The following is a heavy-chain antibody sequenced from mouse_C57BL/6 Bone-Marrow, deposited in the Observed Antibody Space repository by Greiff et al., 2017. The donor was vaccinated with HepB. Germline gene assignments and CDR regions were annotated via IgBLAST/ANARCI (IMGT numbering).Heavy chain of an antibody. CDR2: INYDGSST. CDR3: ARDTSNGYFDV. CDR1: GFTFSDYY. J-gene: IGHJ1*03. Sequence: EVKLVESEGGLVQPGRSMKLSCTASGFTFSDYYMAWVRQVPEKGLEWVANINYDGSSTYYLDSLKSRFIISRDNAKNILYLQMSSLKSEDTATYYCARDTSNGYFDVWGTGTTVTVSS. D-gene: IGHD4-1*01. V-gene: IGHV5-16*01.